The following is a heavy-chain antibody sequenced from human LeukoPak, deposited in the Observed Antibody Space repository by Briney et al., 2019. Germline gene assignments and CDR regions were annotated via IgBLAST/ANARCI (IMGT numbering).Heavy chain of an antibody. D-gene: IGHD6-13*01. J-gene: IGHJ6*02. Sequence: GGSLRLSCAASGFTFSGYGMHWVRQAPGKGLEWVAVIWFDGSNKYYADSVKGRFTISRDNTKNTLYLQMNSLRAEDTAVYYCARERSSWHTYGMDVWGQGTTVTVSS. CDR3: ARERSSWHTYGMDV. V-gene: IGHV3-33*01. CDR1: GFTFSGYG. CDR2: IWFDGSNK.